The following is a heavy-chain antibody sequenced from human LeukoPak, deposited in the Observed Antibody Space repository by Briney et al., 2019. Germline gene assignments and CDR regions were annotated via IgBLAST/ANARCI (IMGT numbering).Heavy chain of an antibody. D-gene: IGHD3-10*01. CDR1: GGSISSYY. V-gene: IGHV4-59*12. Sequence: SETLSLTCTVSGGSISSYYWSWIRQPPGKGLEWIGYIYYSGSTYYNPSLKSRVTISVDTSKNQFSLKLSSVTAADTAVYYCAREETYGSGSYVDYWGQGTLVTVSS. CDR2: IYYSGST. CDR3: AREETYGSGSYVDY. J-gene: IGHJ4*02.